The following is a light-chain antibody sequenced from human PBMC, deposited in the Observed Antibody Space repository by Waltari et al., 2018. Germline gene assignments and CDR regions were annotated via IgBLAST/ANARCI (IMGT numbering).Light chain of an antibody. J-gene: IGLJ3*02. Sequence: SSELTQDPAVSVALGQTVRITCHGDSLRNYYASWYQQKPGRAPILVLYGKNNRPSGIPDRFSGSSSGNTSSLTITGAQAEDEADYYCNSRDSGSSPVRKFGGGTKLTV. CDR3: NSRDSGSSPVRK. CDR2: GKN. V-gene: IGLV3-19*01. CDR1: SLRNYY.